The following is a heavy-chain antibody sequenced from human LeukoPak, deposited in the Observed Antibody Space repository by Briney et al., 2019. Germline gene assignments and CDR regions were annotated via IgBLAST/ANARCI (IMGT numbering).Heavy chain of an antibody. CDR3: ARGLGIQLWKYYFDY. V-gene: IGHV4-59*08. CDR1: GGSISSYY. Sequence: SETLSLTCTVSGGSISSYYWSWIRQPPGKGLEWIGYIYYSGSTNYNPSLKSRVTISVDTSKNQFSLKLSSVTAADTAVYYCARGLGIQLWKYYFDYWGQGTLVTVSS. CDR2: IYYSGST. D-gene: IGHD5-18*01. J-gene: IGHJ4*02.